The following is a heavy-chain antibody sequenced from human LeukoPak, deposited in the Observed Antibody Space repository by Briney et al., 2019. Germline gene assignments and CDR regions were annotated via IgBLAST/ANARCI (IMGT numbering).Heavy chain of an antibody. CDR2: IKQDGSKK. CDR3: ARVQWELRGVGSYFEY. V-gene: IGHV3-7*01. J-gene: IGHJ4*02. Sequence: PGGSLRLSCVVSGFTFSSYWLGWVCKAQGQGLDLVANIKQDGSKKYCVDSVKGRFTMSRDNAKNSLYLQMNSLRAEDTAVYYCARVQWELRGVGSYFEYWGQGALVTVSS. D-gene: IGHD1-26*01. CDR1: GFTFSSYW.